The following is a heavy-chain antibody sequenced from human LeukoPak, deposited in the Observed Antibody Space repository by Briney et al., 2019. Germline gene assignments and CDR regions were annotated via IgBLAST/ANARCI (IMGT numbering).Heavy chain of an antibody. CDR2: IIPSGGGT. CDR1: GYTFSNYH. V-gene: IGHV1-46*01. D-gene: IGHD3-16*01. CDR3: ARDSYASDY. J-gene: IGHJ4*02. Sequence: GASVKVSCKASGYTFSNYHIHWVRQAPGQGLEWMGRIIPSGGGTTYAQKFQGRVTMTRDKSTNIVYMELSSLRSEDTAIYYCARDSYASDYWGQGTLGTVSS.